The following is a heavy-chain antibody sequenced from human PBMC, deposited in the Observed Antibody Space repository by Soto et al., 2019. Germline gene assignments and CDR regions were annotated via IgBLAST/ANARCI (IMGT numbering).Heavy chain of an antibody. CDR2: ISSSSSVI. CDR1: GFILSDCA. D-gene: IGHD7-27*01. V-gene: IGHV3-48*01. CDR3: ARDLSWGSNWYYYMDV. Sequence: PGGSLRLSCATSGFILSDCAMNWFRQAPGKGLEWVSYISSSSSVIDYADSVKGRFTVSRDNARNPLYLQMNSLRAEDTAVYYCARDLSWGSNWYYYMDVWGKGTTVTVSS. J-gene: IGHJ6*03.